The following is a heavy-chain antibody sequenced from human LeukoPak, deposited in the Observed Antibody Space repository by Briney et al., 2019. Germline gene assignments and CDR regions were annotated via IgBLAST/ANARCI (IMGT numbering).Heavy chain of an antibody. Sequence: GGSLRLSCAASGFTFSSYWMSWVRQAPRTGLERVSNIKQDGSEKYYVDSVKGRFTISRDNAKNSLYLQMNSLRAEDTAVYYCARDKWYYDILTGYPLDYWGQGTLVTVSS. D-gene: IGHD3-9*01. V-gene: IGHV3-7*01. CDR3: ARDKWYYDILTGYPLDY. J-gene: IGHJ4*02. CDR1: GFTFSSYW. CDR2: IKQDGSEK.